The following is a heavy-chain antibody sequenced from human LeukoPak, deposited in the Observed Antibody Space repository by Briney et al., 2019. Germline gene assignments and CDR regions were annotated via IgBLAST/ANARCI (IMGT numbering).Heavy chain of an antibody. D-gene: IGHD2-2*01. CDR1: GVSISSTGYY. CDR2: ISYSGTT. CDR3: AKYQTRTMFDS. J-gene: IGHJ4*02. Sequence: SETLSLTCTVSGVSISSTGYYWGWIRQPPGKGLEWIGSISYSGTTYHNPSLKSRVPISVDTSNTQCSLKLSSVTAADTAVYYCAKYQTRTMFDSWGQGTLATVSS. V-gene: IGHV4-39*01.